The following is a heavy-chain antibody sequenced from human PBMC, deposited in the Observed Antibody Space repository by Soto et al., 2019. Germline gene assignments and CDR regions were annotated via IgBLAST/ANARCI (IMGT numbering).Heavy chain of an antibody. Sequence: ASVKVSCKASGYTFTSYYMHWVRQAPGQGLEWMGIINPSGGSTSYAQKFQGRVTMTRDTSTSTVYMELSSLRSEDTAVYYCARDLEPIGVAGTTFYYFDYWGQGTLVTVSS. CDR3: ARDLEPIGVAGTTFYYFDY. CDR1: GYTFTSYY. V-gene: IGHV1-46*01. J-gene: IGHJ4*02. D-gene: IGHD6-19*01. CDR2: INPSGGST.